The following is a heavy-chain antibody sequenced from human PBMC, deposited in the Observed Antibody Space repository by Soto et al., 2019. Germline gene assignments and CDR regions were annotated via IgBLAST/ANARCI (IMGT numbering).Heavy chain of an antibody. CDR2: IFPGGSDT. Sequence: PGGSLKLSCKGSGYSFTSYWIGWVRQVPGKGLEWVWVIFPGGSDTIYTPSFQGQLTISADNSNSTAYLQWSSLSAADAAMYYCSRREAGEGLYYCCRFDSWGQGTRVTVSS. J-gene: IGHJ4*03. CDR1: GYSFTSYW. CDR3: SRREAGEGLYYCCRFDS. D-gene: IGHD1-26*01. V-gene: IGHV5-51*01.